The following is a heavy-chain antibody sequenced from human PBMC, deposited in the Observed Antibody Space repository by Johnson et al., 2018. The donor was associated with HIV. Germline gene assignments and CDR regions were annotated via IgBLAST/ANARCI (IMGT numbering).Heavy chain of an antibody. D-gene: IGHD6-13*01. CDR3: ARDGESQQLPLGDALDI. CDR2: ISYDGTNK. V-gene: IGHV3-30*14. Sequence: QVQLVESGGGVVQPERSLRLSCAASGFTFSSYALHWVRQAPGKGLEWVAVISYDGTNKYYADSVKGRFTISRDNSKNTLYLQMNSLRAEDTAVYYCARDGESQQLPLGDALDIWGQGTMVTVSS. J-gene: IGHJ3*02. CDR1: GFTFSSYA.